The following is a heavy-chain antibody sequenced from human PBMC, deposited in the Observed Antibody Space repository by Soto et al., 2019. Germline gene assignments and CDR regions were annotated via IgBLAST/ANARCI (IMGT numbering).Heavy chain of an antibody. CDR3: ARDVVLVPAANDYYYYGMDV. J-gene: IGHJ6*02. V-gene: IGHV4-30-4*01. Sequence: SETLSLTCTVSGGSISSGNYYWSWIRQPPGKGLEWIGYIYYSGSTYYNPSLKSRVTISVDTSKNQFSLKLSSVTAADTAVYYCARDVVLVPAANDYYYYGMDVWGQGTTVTVSS. CDR2: IYYSGST. CDR1: GGSISSGNYY. D-gene: IGHD2-2*01.